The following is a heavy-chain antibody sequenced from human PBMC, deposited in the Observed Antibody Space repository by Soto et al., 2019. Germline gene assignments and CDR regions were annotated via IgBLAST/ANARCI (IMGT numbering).Heavy chain of an antibody. CDR3: ARDVNVYGTSRPYYGIDV. Sequence: PSETLSLTCTVSGDSINNYYWSWIRQPPGKGLEWIGYIYHSGSTDYNPSLKSRVIISVDPSKTQFSLRLSSVTVADTAVEYCARDVNVYGTSRPYYGIDVWGRGTTVTVAS. CDR2: IYHSGST. V-gene: IGHV4-59*01. J-gene: IGHJ6*02. D-gene: IGHD2-2*01. CDR1: GDSINNYY.